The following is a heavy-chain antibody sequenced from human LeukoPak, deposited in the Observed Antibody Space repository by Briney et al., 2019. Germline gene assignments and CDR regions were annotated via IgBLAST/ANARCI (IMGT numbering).Heavy chain of an antibody. CDR1: GFTFSDYG. CDR3: ARGLDYYDSSGYYSRLDY. CDR2: VWHDGSNK. J-gene: IGHJ4*02. D-gene: IGHD3-22*01. V-gene: IGHV3-33*01. Sequence: GGSLRLSCAASGFTFSDYGMHWVRQAPGMGLEWVAGVWHDGSNKNYAASVKGRFTISRDSSKNTLYLQMNSLRAEDTAAYYCARGLDYYDSSGYYSRLDYWGQGTLVTVSS.